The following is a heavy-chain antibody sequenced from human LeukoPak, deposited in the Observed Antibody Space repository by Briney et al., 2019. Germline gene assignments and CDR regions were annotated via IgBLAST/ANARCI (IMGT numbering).Heavy chain of an antibody. CDR3: ARKAAAGPDY. V-gene: IGHV1-69*05. J-gene: IGHJ4*02. Sequence: SVKVSCKASGGTFSSYAISWVRQAPGQGLEWMGGIIPIFGTANYAQKLQGRVTMTTDTSTSTAYMELRSLRSDDTAVYYCARKAAAGPDYWGQGTLVTVSS. D-gene: IGHD6-13*01. CDR1: GGTFSSYA. CDR2: IIPIFGTA.